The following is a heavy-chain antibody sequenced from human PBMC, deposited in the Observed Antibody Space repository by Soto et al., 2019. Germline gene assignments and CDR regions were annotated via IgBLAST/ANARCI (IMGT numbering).Heavy chain of an antibody. J-gene: IGHJ6*02. D-gene: IGHD2-8*01. V-gene: IGHV1-69*13. CDR2: IIPIFGTA. CDR3: ARASRTNGVCYDYYYYGMDV. CDR1: GGTFSSYA. Sequence: SVKDSCKASGGTFSSYAISSVRQAPGQGLEWMGGIIPIFGTANYAQKFQGRVTITADESTSTAYMELSSLRSEDTAVYYCARASRTNGVCYDYYYYGMDVWGQGTTVTV.